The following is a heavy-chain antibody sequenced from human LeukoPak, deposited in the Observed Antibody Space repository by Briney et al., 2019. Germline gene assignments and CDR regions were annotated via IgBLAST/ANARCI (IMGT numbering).Heavy chain of an antibody. Sequence: SQTLSLTCAISGDSVSSNSAAWNWIRQSPSRGLEWLIRTYYRSKWYNEYALSVKRRITINRDTSKNPVSLRLNSVTPEDTAVYYCARDWMAGYDNMDVWGKGPTAPVSS. CDR2: TYYRSKWYN. V-gene: IGHV6-1*01. CDR1: GDSVSSNSAA. J-gene: IGHJ6*03. D-gene: IGHD5-24*01. CDR3: ARDWMAGYDNMDV.